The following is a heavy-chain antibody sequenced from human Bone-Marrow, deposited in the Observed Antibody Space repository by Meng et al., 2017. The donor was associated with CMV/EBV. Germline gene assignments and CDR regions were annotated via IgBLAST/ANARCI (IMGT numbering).Heavy chain of an antibody. J-gene: IGHJ6*02. V-gene: IGHV3-23*01. Sequence: GESLKISCAASGFTFSSYAMSWVRQAPGKGLEWVSAISGSGGSTYYADSVKGRFTISRDNSKNTLYLQMNSLRAEDTAVYYCARGKGSYVADDYGMDVWGQGTTVTVSS. CDR2: ISGSGGST. CDR3: ARGKGSYVADDYGMDV. CDR1: GFTFSSYA. D-gene: IGHD3-10*02.